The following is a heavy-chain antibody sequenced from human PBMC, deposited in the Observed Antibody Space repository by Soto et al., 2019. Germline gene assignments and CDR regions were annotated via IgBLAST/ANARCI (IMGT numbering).Heavy chain of an antibody. D-gene: IGHD3-10*01. CDR1: GGTFSSYA. V-gene: IGHV1-69*06. CDR2: IIPIFGTA. CDR3: ASPMLRGVIIPHYGMDV. J-gene: IGHJ6*02. Sequence: SVKVSCKASGGTFSSYAISWVRQAPGQGLEWMGGIIPIFGTANYAQKFQGRVTITADKSTSTAYMELSSLRSEDTGGYYCASPMLRGVIIPHYGMDVWGQGPTVTVSS.